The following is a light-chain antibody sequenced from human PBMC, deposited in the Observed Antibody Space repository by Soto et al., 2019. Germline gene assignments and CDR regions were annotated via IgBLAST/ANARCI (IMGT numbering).Light chain of an antibody. CDR3: AAWYASLNGFYV. CDR2: NND. CDR1: SYNIGTNR. Sequence: QSVLTQPPSASGTPGQRVTISCSGGSYNIGTNRVNWYQQLPGRAPKLLIYNNDLRPSGVPDRFSASTSGTSASLAIRGLQSEDEADYYWAAWYASLNGFYVFGIGTKLTVL. J-gene: IGLJ1*01. V-gene: IGLV1-44*01.